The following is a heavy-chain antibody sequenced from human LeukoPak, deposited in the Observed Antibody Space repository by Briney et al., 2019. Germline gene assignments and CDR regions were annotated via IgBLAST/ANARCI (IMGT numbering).Heavy chain of an antibody. CDR1: GYTFTSYG. D-gene: IGHD1-26*01. CDR2: ISAYNGNT. CDR3: ASSHSGSHARTSNSDY. J-gene: IGHJ4*02. V-gene: IGHV1-18*01. Sequence: ASVKVSCKASGYTFTSYGISWVRQAPGQGLEWMGWISAYNGNTNYAQKLQGRVTMTTDTSTSTAYMELRSLRSDDTAVYYCASSHSGSHARTSNSDYWGQGTLVTVSS.